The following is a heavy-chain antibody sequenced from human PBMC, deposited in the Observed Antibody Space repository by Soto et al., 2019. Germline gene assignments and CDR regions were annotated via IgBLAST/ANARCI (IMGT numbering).Heavy chain of an antibody. CDR2: IFHSGST. CDR1: GGSIRSNNW. D-gene: IGHD6-19*01. J-gene: IGHJ6*02. CDR3: ATDFTDSSGPTLGMDV. V-gene: IGHV4-4*02. Sequence: SETLSLTCAVSGGSIRSNNWWSWVRQPQEKGLEWIGEIFHSGSTNYNPSLKTRVTISVDTSRNQFSLKLNSVTAADTAVYYCATDFTDSSGPTLGMDVWGQGTTVTVSS.